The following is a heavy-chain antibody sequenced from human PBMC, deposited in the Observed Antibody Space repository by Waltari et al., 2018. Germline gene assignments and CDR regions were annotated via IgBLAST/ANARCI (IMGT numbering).Heavy chain of an antibody. CDR1: GGSFRGYY. CDR3: ARGAGVYGYNY. CDR2: INHSGST. J-gene: IGHJ4*02. Sequence: QVQLQQWGAGLLKPSETLSLTCAVYGGSFRGYYWSWIRQPPGKGLEWIGEINHSGSTNYNPSLKSRVTISVDTSKNQFSLKLSSVTAADTAVYYCARGAGVYGYNYWGQGTLVTVSS. D-gene: IGHD5-18*01. V-gene: IGHV4-34*01.